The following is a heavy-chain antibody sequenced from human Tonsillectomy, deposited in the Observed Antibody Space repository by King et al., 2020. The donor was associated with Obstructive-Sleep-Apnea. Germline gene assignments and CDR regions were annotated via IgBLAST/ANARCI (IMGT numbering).Heavy chain of an antibody. V-gene: IGHV1-69*10. CDR2: IIPMVGIA. Sequence: LVQSGAEVKKPGSSVKVSCKASGGTFSSYAISWVRQAPGQGLEWMGGIIPMVGIANYAQKFQGRVTITADKSTSTAYMELSSLRSEDTAVYYCARDQDDIVVAVAAINYFYYGMDVWGQGTTVTVSS. CDR1: GGTFSSYA. J-gene: IGHJ6*02. CDR3: ARDQDDIVVAVAAINYFYYGMDV. D-gene: IGHD2-15*01.